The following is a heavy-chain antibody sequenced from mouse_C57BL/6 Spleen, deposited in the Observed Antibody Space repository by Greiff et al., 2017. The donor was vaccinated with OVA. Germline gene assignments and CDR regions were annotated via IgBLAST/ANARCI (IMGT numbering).Heavy chain of an antibody. CDR3: ARGDPYYFDY. D-gene: IGHD3-3*01. Sequence: DVKLQESGPGLVKPSQSLSLTCSVTGYSITSCYYWNWIRQFPGNKLEWMGYISYDGSNNYNPSLKNRIFIARDKSKNQFFLKLNSVTTEDTATYYCARGDPYYFDYWGQGTTLTVSS. CDR2: ISYDGSN. J-gene: IGHJ2*01. V-gene: IGHV3-6*01. CDR1: GYSITSCYY.